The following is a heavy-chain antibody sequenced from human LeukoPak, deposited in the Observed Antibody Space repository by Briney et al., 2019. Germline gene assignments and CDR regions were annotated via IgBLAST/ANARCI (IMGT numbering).Heavy chain of an antibody. D-gene: IGHD3-22*01. Sequence: GGSLRLSCAASGFTVSSNYMSWVRQAPGKGLEWVSVIYSGGSTYYADSVKGRFTISRDNSENTLYLQMNSLRAEDTAVYYCARDADSSGYYYYMDVWGKGTTVTVSS. CDR2: IYSGGST. CDR3: ARDADSSGYYYYMDV. CDR1: GFTVSSNY. V-gene: IGHV3-53*01. J-gene: IGHJ6*03.